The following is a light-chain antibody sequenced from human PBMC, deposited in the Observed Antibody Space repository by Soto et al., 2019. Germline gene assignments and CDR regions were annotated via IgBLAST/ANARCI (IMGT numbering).Light chain of an antibody. CDR3: SSYTSSSIVV. Sequence: QSALTQPDSVSGSPGQSITISCTGTSSDVGGYNYVSWYQQHTGKAPRLMIYEVSNRPSGVSNRFSGSKSGNTASLTISGLQSEDEADYYCSSYTSSSIVVFGGWTKLTVL. J-gene: IGLJ2*01. V-gene: IGLV2-14*01. CDR2: EVS. CDR1: SSDVGGYNY.